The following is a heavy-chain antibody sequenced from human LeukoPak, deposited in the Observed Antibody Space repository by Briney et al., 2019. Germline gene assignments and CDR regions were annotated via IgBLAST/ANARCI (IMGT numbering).Heavy chain of an antibody. CDR2: ISSSGNYI. Sequence: GGSLRLSCAASGFTFSSYGMSWVRQAPGKGLEWVSAISSSGNYIYYADSMKGRFTISRDNAKNSLHLQMNSLRAEDTAVYHCVRASTSYSSGLDAFDIWGQGTMVTVSS. V-gene: IGHV3-21*06. CDR1: GFTFSSYG. CDR3: VRASTSYSSGLDAFDI. J-gene: IGHJ3*02. D-gene: IGHD6-19*01.